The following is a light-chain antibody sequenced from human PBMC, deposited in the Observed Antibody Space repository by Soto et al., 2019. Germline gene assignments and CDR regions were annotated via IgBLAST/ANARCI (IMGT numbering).Light chain of an antibody. CDR2: AAS. V-gene: IGKV1-39*01. J-gene: IGKJ1*01. CDR3: QQSYSTPRT. CDR1: QSISSY. Sequence: DIQMTQSPSSLSASVGDRVTITCRASQSISSYLNWYQQKPGKAPKLLIYAASILQSGVPSRFSGSGSGTDFTLTISSLQPEDFATYDCQQSYSTPRTFGQGTKVEIK.